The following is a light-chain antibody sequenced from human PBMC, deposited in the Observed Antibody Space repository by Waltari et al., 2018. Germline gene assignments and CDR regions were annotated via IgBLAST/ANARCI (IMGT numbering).Light chain of an antibody. V-gene: IGKV3-15*01. CDR2: GAS. Sequence: EIVMTQSPATLSVSPGERATPSCRASQNIYSKLAWYQQKPGQAPRLLIYGASNRATGIPARFSGSGSGTEFTLTISSLQSEDSAVYYCQQYTNWPPMYSFGQGTKLEIK. J-gene: IGKJ2*01. CDR3: QQYTNWPPMYS. CDR1: QNIYSK.